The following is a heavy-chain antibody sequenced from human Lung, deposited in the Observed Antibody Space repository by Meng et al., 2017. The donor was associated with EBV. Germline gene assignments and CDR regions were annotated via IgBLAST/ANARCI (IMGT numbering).Heavy chain of an antibody. Sequence: QVQLVQSGAEVKKPGSSVQVSCKTSGGTFSSHAISWVRQAPGQGLEWMGGLIPMLGAANYAQKFQARVTITADASTSTHYMQLRSLTSEDTAVYYCASESGRGYTSDYWGQGTLVTVSS. CDR2: LIPMLGAA. D-gene: IGHD3-10*01. J-gene: IGHJ4*02. CDR3: ASESGRGYTSDY. V-gene: IGHV1-69*01. CDR1: GGTFSSHA.